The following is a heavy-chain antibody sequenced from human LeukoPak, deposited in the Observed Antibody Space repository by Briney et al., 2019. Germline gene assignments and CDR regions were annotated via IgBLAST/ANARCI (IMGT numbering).Heavy chain of an antibody. Sequence: SETLSLTCTVSGGSIRSYYWSWIRQPPGKGLEWIGYIHYSGSTNYNPSLKSRVTISVDTSKNQFSLKLSSVTAADTAVYYCAREAREGHVFDIWGQGTMVTISS. V-gene: IGHV4-59*01. CDR1: GGSIRSYY. CDR3: AREAREGHVFDI. CDR2: IHYSGST. D-gene: IGHD5-24*01. J-gene: IGHJ3*02.